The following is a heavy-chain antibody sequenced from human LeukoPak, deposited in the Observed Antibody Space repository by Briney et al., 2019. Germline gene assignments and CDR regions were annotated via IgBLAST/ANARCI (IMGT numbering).Heavy chain of an antibody. V-gene: IGHV1-18*01. D-gene: IGHD4-11*01. CDR1: GYTFTSYD. J-gene: IGHJ4*02. CDR3: ARGTYSRYADY. Sequence: GASVKVSCKASGYTFTSYDINWVRQATGQGLEWMGWISIYDGNTNFAQKFQDRLTMTRETSTSTAYMELRSLRSDDTAMFYCARGTYSRYADYWGQGTLVTVSS. CDR2: ISIYDGNT.